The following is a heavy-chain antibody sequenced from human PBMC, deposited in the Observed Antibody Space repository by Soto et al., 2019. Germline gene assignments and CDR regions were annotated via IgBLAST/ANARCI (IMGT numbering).Heavy chain of an antibody. J-gene: IGHJ6*02. CDR3: ARDDYYGSGSYYQPRYYYYGMDV. CDR2: INPSGGST. D-gene: IGHD3-10*01. V-gene: IGHV1-46*01. CDR1: GYTFTSYY. Sequence: ASVKVSCKASGYTFTSYYMHWVRQAPGQGLEWMGVINPSGGSTSYAQKFQGRVTMTRDTSTSTVYMELSSLRSEDTAVYYCARDDYYGSGSYYQPRYYYYGMDVWGQGTTVTVSS.